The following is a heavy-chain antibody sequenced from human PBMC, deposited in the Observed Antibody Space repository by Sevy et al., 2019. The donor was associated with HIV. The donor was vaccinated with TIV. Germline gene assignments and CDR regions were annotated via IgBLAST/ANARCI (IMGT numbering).Heavy chain of an antibody. CDR1: GGSISSYY. CDR3: AREWKVAAARRVAVAGTVAFDI. Sequence: SETLSLTCTVSGGSISSYYWSWIRQPAGKGLEWIGRIYTSGSTNYNPSLKSRVTMSVDTSKNQFSLKLSSVTAADTAMYYCAREWKVAAARRVAVAGTVAFDIWGQGTMVTLSS. J-gene: IGHJ3*02. V-gene: IGHV4-4*07. D-gene: IGHD6-19*01. CDR2: IYTSGST.